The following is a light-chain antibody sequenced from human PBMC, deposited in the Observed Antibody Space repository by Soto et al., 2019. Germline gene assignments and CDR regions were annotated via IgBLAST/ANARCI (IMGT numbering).Light chain of an antibody. CDR3: GSYASSLYV. J-gene: IGLJ1*01. Sequence: QCVLTLPASGSGSPGQTITISCTGTHSDVGGYDYVSWYEQHAGKALKLRIYEVANRPSGFSNRFSGSKSGNTASLTISGLQAEDEADYYCGSYASSLYVFGTGTKVTVL. CDR1: HSDVGGYDY. V-gene: IGLV2-14*01. CDR2: EVA.